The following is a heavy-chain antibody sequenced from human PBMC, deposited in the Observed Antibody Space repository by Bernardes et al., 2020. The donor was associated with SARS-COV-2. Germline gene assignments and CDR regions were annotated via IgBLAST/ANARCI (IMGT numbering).Heavy chain of an antibody. CDR3: AKALGDFGDYFFDY. Sequence: VGSLRLSCAASEFTFSSYAMSWVRQAPVKGLEWVSAISGSGGTTYYADSVKGRFTISRDNSKNTLYLQMNSLRAEDTAVYYCAKALGDFGDYFFDYWGQGTLVTVSS. D-gene: IGHD4-17*01. V-gene: IGHV3-23*01. J-gene: IGHJ4*02. CDR2: ISGSGGTT. CDR1: EFTFSSYA.